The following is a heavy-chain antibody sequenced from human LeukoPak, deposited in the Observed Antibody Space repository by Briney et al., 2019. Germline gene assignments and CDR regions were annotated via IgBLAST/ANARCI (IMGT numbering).Heavy chain of an antibody. CDR3: ATVDDLDAFGI. D-gene: IGHD2-2*03. CDR1: GFAVSNNY. J-gene: IGHJ3*02. Sequence: PGGSLRLSCAASGFAVSNNYMSWVRQARGKGLEWVSVIYTAGSTYYADSVKGRFAISRDNSKNTLYLQINSLRPEDAALYFCATVDDLDAFGIWGQGTLVTVSS. V-gene: IGHV3-53*05. CDR2: IYTAGST.